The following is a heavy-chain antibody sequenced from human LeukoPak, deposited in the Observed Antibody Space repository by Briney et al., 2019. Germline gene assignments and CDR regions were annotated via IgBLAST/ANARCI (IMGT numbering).Heavy chain of an antibody. CDR1: GGSISSYY. D-gene: IGHD6-19*01. Sequence: KPSETLSLTCTVSGGSISSYYWSWIRQPPGKGLEWIGYIYYSGSTNYNPSLKSRVTISVDTSKNQFSLKLSSVTAADTAVYYCAISSGWSYFDYWGQGTLVTVSS. J-gene: IGHJ4*02. V-gene: IGHV4-59*01. CDR2: IYYSGST. CDR3: AISSGWSYFDY.